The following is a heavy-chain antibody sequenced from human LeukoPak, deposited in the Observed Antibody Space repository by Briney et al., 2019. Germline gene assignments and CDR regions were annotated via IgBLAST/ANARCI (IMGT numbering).Heavy chain of an antibody. D-gene: IGHD3-10*01. CDR1: GGTFSSYT. CDR3: ARDFMVRGVLDDY. Sequence: ASVKVSCKASGGTFSSYTISWVRQAPGQGLEWMGRIIPIFGTANYAQKFQGRVTITTDESTSTAYMELSSLRSEDTAVYYCARDFMVRGVLDDYWGQGTLVTVSS. V-gene: IGHV1-69*05. J-gene: IGHJ4*02. CDR2: IIPIFGTA.